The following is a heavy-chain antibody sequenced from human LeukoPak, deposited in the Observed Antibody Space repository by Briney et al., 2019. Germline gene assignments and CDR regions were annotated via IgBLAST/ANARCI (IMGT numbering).Heavy chain of an antibody. Sequence: GGSLRLSCAVSGFTFSDYGMHWVRQAPGRGLEWVAVIWYDGSNKYYADSVKGRFTISRDNSKNTLYLQMNSLRAEDTAVYYCARAMVRGVTGLSFGYWGQGTLVTVSS. J-gene: IGHJ4*02. CDR3: ARAMVRGVTGLSFGY. CDR1: GFTFSDYG. V-gene: IGHV3-33*01. CDR2: IWYDGSNK. D-gene: IGHD3-10*01.